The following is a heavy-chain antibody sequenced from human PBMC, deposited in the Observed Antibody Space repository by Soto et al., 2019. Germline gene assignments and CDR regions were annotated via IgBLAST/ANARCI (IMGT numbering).Heavy chain of an antibody. CDR3: AKDRDDYIWGSYRYLLLNWFDP. D-gene: IGHD3-16*02. Sequence: GGSLRLSCAASGFTFSSYAMSWVRQAPGKGLEWASAISGSGGSTYYADSVKGRFTISRDNSKNTLYLQMNSLRAEDTAVYYCAKDRDDYIWGSYRYLLLNWFDPWGQGTLVTVSS. V-gene: IGHV3-23*01. CDR1: GFTFSSYA. J-gene: IGHJ5*02. CDR2: ISGSGGST.